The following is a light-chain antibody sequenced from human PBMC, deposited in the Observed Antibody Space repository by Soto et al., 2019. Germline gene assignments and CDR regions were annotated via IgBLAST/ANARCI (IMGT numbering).Light chain of an antibody. V-gene: IGKV3-20*01. CDR1: QSVGSRS. CDR2: GTS. J-gene: IGKJ2*01. CDR3: QQYGSSPYT. Sequence: EIVLTQSPGTLSLSPGERATLSCRASQSVGSRSLAWYQQKPGQAPRVLLYGTSERATGIPDRFSGSGSGTDFTLTISRLEPEDFAVYYCQQYGSSPYTFGQGTKVDIK.